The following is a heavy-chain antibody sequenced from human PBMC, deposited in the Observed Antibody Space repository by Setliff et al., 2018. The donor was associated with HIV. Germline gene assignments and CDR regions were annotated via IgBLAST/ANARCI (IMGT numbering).Heavy chain of an antibody. CDR1: GYTFTGYY. CDR3: ARDYYDSSGYIFFPGLPDY. J-gene: IGHJ4*02. D-gene: IGHD3-22*01. V-gene: IGHV1-2*04. CDR2: INPKSDGT. Sequence: VKVSCKASGYTFTGYYMHWVRQAPGQGLEWMGWINPKSDGTNYAQKFQGWITMTRDTSISTAYMELSRLRSDDTAVYSCARDYYDSSGYIFFPGLPDYWGQGTLGTVSS.